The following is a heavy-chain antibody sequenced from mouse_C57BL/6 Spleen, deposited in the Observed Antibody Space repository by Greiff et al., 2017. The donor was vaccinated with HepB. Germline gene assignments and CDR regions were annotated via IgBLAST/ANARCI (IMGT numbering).Heavy chain of an antibody. V-gene: IGHV5-6*01. Sequence: EVKVVESGGDLVKPGGSLKLSCAASGFTFSSYGMSWVRQTPDKRLEWVATISSGGSYTYYPDSVKGRFTISRDNAKNTLYLQMSSLKSEDTAMYYCARHEPYFDVWGTGTTVTVSS. J-gene: IGHJ1*03. CDR2: ISSGGSYT. CDR1: GFTFSSYG. CDR3: ARHEPYFDV.